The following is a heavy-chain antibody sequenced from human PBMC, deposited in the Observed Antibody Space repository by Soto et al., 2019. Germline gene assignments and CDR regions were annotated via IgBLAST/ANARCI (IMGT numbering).Heavy chain of an antibody. D-gene: IGHD3-10*01. CDR3: ATDPRYGLWNGMDV. V-gene: IGHV1-24*01. J-gene: IGHJ6*02. Sequence: ASVKVSCKVSGYTLTELSMHWVRQAPGKGLEWMGGFDPEDGETIYAQKFQGRVTMTEDTSTDTAYMELSSLRSEDTAVYYYATDPRYGLWNGMDVWGQGTTVTVSS. CDR1: GYTLTELS. CDR2: FDPEDGET.